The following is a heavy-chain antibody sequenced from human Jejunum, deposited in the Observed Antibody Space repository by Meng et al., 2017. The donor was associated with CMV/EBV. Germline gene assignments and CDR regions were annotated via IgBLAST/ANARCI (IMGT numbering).Heavy chain of an antibody. CDR1: GYGFTTYD. CDR2: MSPNSDNT. V-gene: IGHV1-8*02. D-gene: IGHD5-18*01. J-gene: IGHJ4*02. Sequence: ASGYGFTTYDINWVRQAPGQGLEWMGWMSPNSDNTGYAQRFQGRVTFTRNSSITTAYMELSSLTYEDTADYYCARLSSYSSAYGYWGQGTLVTVSS. CDR3: ARLSSYSSAYGY.